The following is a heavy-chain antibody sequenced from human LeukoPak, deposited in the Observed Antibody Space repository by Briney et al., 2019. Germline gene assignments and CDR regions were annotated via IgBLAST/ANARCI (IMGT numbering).Heavy chain of an antibody. Sequence: PSQTLSLTCTVSGVSISSGGYYWTWIRQHPGKGLEWIGYIYYSGSTYYNPSLKSRVTISVDASKNQFSLKLSSVTAADTAVYYCAREGIAADGLDYWGQGTLVTISS. CDR2: IYYSGST. CDR3: AREGIAADGLDY. J-gene: IGHJ4*02. D-gene: IGHD6-13*01. CDR1: GVSISSGGYY. V-gene: IGHV4-31*03.